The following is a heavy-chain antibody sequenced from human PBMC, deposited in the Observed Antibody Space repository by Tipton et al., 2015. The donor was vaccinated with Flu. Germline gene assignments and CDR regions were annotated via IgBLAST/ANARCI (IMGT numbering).Heavy chain of an antibody. V-gene: IGHV1-46*01. CDR1: GYTFTNYN. J-gene: IGHJ4*02. CDR2: IYPSGGGT. CDR3: ERDRGIGEYRKDN. D-gene: IGHD2/OR15-2a*01. Sequence: QVQLVQSGAEVKKPGASVRISCTASGYTFTNYNMHWVRQAPGQGPEWMGIIYPSGGGTTYAQRFQGRVTLTRDKSTSTVYMELSSLRSADTAFYYCERDRGIGEYRKDNRGKGTQVTV.